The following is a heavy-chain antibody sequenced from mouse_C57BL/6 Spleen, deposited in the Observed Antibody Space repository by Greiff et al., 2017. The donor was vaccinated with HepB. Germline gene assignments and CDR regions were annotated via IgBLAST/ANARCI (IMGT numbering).Heavy chain of an antibody. CDR3: ARNDYDPYYFDY. CDR2: INPNNGGT. Sequence: VQLQQSGPELVKPGASVKISCKASGYTFTDYYMNWVKQSHGKSLEWIGDINPNNGGTSYNQKFKGKATLTVDKSSSTAYMELRSLTSEDSAVYYCARNDYDPYYFDYWGQGTTLTVSS. CDR1: GYTFTDYY. J-gene: IGHJ2*01. D-gene: IGHD2-4*01. V-gene: IGHV1-26*01.